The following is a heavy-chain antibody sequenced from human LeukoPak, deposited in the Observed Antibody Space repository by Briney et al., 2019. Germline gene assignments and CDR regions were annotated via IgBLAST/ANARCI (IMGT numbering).Heavy chain of an antibody. V-gene: IGHV4-59*01. CDR2: IYYSGST. CDR1: GGSISSYY. J-gene: IGHJ6*02. Sequence: PSETLSLTCTVSGGSISSYYWSWIRQPPGKGLEWIGYIYYSGSTNYNPSLKSRVTISADTSKNQFSLKLSSVTAADTAVYYCARDRAPTRYSMDVWGQGTTVTVSS. D-gene: IGHD3-10*01. CDR3: ARDRAPTRYSMDV.